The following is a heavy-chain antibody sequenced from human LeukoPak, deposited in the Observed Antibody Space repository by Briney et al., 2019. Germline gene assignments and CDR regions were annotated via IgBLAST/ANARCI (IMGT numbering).Heavy chain of an antibody. CDR1: GFTFGDFA. J-gene: IGHJ6*03. D-gene: IGHD1-26*01. CDR2: IRSKAYGGTT. CDR3: TRGLVGVDYYYYYYYMDV. Sequence: GGCLRLSCTASGFTFGDFAMSWVRQAPGKGLEWVGFIRSKAYGGTTEYAASVRGRFTISRDDSKSIAYLQMNSLKTEDTAVYYCTRGLVGVDYYYYYYYMDVWGKGTTVTVSS. V-gene: IGHV3-49*04.